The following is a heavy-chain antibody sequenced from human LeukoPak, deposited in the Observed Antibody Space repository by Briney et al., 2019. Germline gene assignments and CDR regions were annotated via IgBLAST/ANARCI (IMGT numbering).Heavy chain of an antibody. CDR1: GFNFSSYS. CDR2: ISSSTRRI. V-gene: IGHV3-48*04. J-gene: IGHJ6*02. Sequence: GGSLRLSCAASGFNFSSYSLNWVRQAPGKGLEWVSYISSSTRRIYYADSVKGRFTISRDSAKNSLYLQMDGLRVEDTAVYYCARDFHYYYSGMDVWGQGTTVTVSS. CDR3: ARDFHYYYSGMDV.